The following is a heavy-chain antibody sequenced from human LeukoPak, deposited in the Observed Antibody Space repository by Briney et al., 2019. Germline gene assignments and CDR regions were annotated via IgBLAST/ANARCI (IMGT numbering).Heavy chain of an antibody. CDR3: ARGGTAVIAPYAFDI. J-gene: IGHJ3*02. CDR1: GGSITPYY. D-gene: IGHD4-23*01. Sequence: SETLSLTCTVSGGSITPYYWTWIRQPPGKGLEWIGYIYYSGSTNCNPSVKSRVAMSVDTSKKQFSLKLSSLTAADTAVYYCARGGTAVIAPYAFDIWGQGTMVTVSS. CDR2: IYYSGST. V-gene: IGHV4-59*01.